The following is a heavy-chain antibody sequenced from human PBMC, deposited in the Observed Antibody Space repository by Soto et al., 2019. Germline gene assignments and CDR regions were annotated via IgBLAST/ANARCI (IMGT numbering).Heavy chain of an antibody. V-gene: IGHV4-39*01. Sequence: SETLSLTCTVSGGSISSSSYYWGWIRQPPGKGLEWIGSIYYSGSTYYNPSLKSRVTISVDTSKNQFSLKLSSVTAADTAVYYCARHGLRYSDFWSGYYPNWFDPWGQGTLVTVSS. CDR1: GGSISSSSYY. CDR2: IYYSGST. CDR3: ARHGLRYSDFWSGYYPNWFDP. D-gene: IGHD3-3*01. J-gene: IGHJ5*02.